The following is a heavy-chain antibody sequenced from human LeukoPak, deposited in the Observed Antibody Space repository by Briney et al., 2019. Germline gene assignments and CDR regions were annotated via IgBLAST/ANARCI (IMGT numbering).Heavy chain of an antibody. CDR3: ARAHYGGNLNAFDI. J-gene: IGHJ3*02. CDR1: GGSISSYY. V-gene: IGHV4-59*01. D-gene: IGHD4-23*01. CDR2: IYYSGST. Sequence: KPSETLSLTCTVSGGSISSYYWSWIRQPPGKGLEWIGYIYYSGSTNYNPSLKSRVTISVDTSKNQFSLKLSSVTAADTAVYYCARAHYGGNLNAFDIWGQGTMVTVSS.